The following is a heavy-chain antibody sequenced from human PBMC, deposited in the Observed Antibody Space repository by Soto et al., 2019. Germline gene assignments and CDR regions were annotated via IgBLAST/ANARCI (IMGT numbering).Heavy chain of an antibody. V-gene: IGHV1-69*12. Sequence: QVQLVQSGAAVKKPGSSVKVSCQASGGTFSSYAISWVRQAPGQGLEWMGGIIPIVGTANYAQKFQGRVTITAEESTSKAYMDLSRLRSEDTDVYDCARSPLPSLVPDVGGNWFDPWGQGTLVTGSS. CDR1: GGTFSSYA. CDR3: ARSPLPSLVPDVGGNWFDP. CDR2: IIPIVGTA. D-gene: IGHD2-2*01. J-gene: IGHJ5*02.